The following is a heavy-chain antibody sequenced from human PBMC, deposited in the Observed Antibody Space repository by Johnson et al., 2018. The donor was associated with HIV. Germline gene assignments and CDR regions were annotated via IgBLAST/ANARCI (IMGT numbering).Heavy chain of an antibody. V-gene: IGHV3-30*04. D-gene: IGHD3-22*01. CDR3: AREGYDSSGYSDAFDI. CDR1: GFTFSSYA. Sequence: QVQLVESGGGVVQPGRSLRLSCAASGFTFSSYAMHWVRQAPGKGLEWVTVISYDGSNKYYADSVKGRLPISRDNSKNTLYLQMNSLRAEDTAVYYCAREGYDSSGYSDAFDIWGQGTMVTVSS. J-gene: IGHJ3*02. CDR2: ISYDGSNK.